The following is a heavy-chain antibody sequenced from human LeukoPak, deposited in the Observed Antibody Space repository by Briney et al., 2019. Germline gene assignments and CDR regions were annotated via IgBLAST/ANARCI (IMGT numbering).Heavy chain of an antibody. CDR2: IYYSGST. D-gene: IGHD4-11*01. V-gene: IGHV4-39*01. CDR1: GGSISSSSYS. Sequence: SETLSLTCTVSGGSISSSSYSWGWIRQPPGKGLEWIGSIYYSGSTYYNPSLKSRVTISVDTSKNQFSLKLSSVTAADTAVYYCARRGTVTTERFDYWGQGTLVTVSS. CDR3: ARRGTVTTERFDY. J-gene: IGHJ4*02.